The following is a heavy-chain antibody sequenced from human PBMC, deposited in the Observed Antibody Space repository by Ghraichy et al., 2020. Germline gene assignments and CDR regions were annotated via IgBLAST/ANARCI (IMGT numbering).Heavy chain of an antibody. V-gene: IGHV3-23*01. Sequence: GGSLRLSCAASGFTFSSYAMSWVRQAPGKGLEWVSAISGSGGSTYYAGSVKGRFTISRDNSKNTLYLQMNSLRAEDTAIYYCAKGLQLGYCSSTSCYGLDFDYWGQGTLVTVSS. D-gene: IGHD2-2*01. CDR2: ISGSGGST. CDR1: GFTFSSYA. CDR3: AKGLQLGYCSSTSCYGLDFDY. J-gene: IGHJ4*02.